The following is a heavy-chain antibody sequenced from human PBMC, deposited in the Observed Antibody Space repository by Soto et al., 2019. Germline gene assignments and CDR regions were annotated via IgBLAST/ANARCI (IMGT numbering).Heavy chain of an antibody. CDR2: ISSSSSVI. V-gene: IGHV3-48*01. J-gene: IGHJ3*02. Sequence: GGSLRLSCATSGFILSDCAMNWVRQAPGKGLEWVSYISSSSSVIDYADSVKGRFTVSRDNARNSLYLQMSSLRAADTAVYYCARFIVENLHDAFDIWGQGTMVTVSS. D-gene: IGHD2-15*01. CDR3: ARFIVENLHDAFDI. CDR1: GFILSDCA.